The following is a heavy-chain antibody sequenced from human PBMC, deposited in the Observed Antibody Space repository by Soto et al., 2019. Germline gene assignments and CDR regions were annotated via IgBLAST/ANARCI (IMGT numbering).Heavy chain of an antibody. CDR1: GDSIGTHY. D-gene: IGHD6-13*01. CDR3: ARGRTAAGNSDY. Sequence: PSETLSLTCTVSGDSIGTHYWSWVRQPPGKGLEWIGYIYHSGSTNYNPSLKSRVTISVDTSKNQFSLKLTSVTAADTAVYYCARGRTAAGNSDYWGQGTLVTVSS. J-gene: IGHJ4*02. V-gene: IGHV4-59*11. CDR2: IYHSGST.